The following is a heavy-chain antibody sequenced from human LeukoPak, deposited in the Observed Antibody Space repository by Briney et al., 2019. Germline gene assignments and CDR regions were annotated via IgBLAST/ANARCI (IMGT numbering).Heavy chain of an antibody. V-gene: IGHV4-59*01. CDR1: GGSISSYY. CDR3: ARETYRGNYSPYHFDY. CDR2: IYYTGST. D-gene: IGHD2-15*01. J-gene: IGHJ4*02. Sequence: SETLSLTCTVSGGSISSYYWSWIRQPPGKGLEWIGYIYYTGSTNYNPSLKSRVTISVDTSKNQFSLKLSSVTAADTAVYYCARETYRGNYSPYHFDYWGQGTLVTVSS.